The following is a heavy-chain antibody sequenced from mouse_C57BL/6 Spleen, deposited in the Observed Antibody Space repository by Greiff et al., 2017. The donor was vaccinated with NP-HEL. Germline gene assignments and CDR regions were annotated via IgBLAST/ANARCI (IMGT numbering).Heavy chain of an antibody. Sequence: EVQRVESGGGLVKPGGSLKLSCAASGFTFSSYAMSWVRQTPEKRLEWVATISDGGSYTYYPDNVKGRFTISRDNAKNNLYLQMSHLKSEDTAMYYCAREPYDYDGDYAMDYWGQGTSVTVSS. CDR1: GFTFSSYA. D-gene: IGHD2-4*01. V-gene: IGHV5-4*01. CDR3: AREPYDYDGDYAMDY. CDR2: ISDGGSYT. J-gene: IGHJ4*01.